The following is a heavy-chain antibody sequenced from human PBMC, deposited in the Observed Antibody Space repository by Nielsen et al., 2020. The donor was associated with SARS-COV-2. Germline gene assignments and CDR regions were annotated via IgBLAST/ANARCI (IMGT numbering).Heavy chain of an antibody. CDR1: GFSFSSYA. D-gene: IGHD1-26*01. CDR3: AKISGSQRHYFDF. Sequence: GESLKISCAASGFSFSSYAMTWVRQAPGKGLEWVSSIGTTGDKTFYADSVKGRFTISRDNSKNTLCLQLNSLRAEDTAVFYCAKISGSQRHYFDFWGQGALVTVSS. V-gene: IGHV3-23*01. J-gene: IGHJ4*02. CDR2: IGTTGDKT.